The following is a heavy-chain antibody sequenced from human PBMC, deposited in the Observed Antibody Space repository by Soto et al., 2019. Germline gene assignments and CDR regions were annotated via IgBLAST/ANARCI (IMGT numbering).Heavy chain of an antibody. CDR1: GFTFSNYS. CDR2: ISSSSSYI. J-gene: IGHJ5*02. Sequence: PGGSLRLSCAASGFTFSNYSMNWVRQAPGKGLEWVSSISSSSSYIYYADSVKGRFTISRDNAKNSLYLQMNSLRAEDTAVYYCARVVVAAHLRWFDPWGQGTLVTVSS. V-gene: IGHV3-21*01. CDR3: ARVVVAAHLRWFDP. D-gene: IGHD2-15*01.